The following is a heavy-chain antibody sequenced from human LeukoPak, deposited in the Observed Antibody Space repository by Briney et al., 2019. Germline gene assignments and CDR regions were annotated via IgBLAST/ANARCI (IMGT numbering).Heavy chain of an antibody. V-gene: IGHV4-34*01. CDR2: INHGGST. CDR1: GGSFSGYY. D-gene: IGHD6-19*01. J-gene: IGHJ4*02. Sequence: SETLSLTCAVYGGSFSGYYWSWIRQPPGKRLEWIGEINHGGSTNYNPPLKSRVTISVDTSKSQFSLKLISVTAADTAVYYCAKSGSVAGTPFGFWGQGALVTVSS. CDR3: AKSGSVAGTPFGF.